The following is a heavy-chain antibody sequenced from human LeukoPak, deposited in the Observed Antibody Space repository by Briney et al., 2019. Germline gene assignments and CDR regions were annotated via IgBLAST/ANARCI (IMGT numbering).Heavy chain of an antibody. V-gene: IGHV3-30-3*01. CDR3: ARAMVRGVPFDY. D-gene: IGHD3-10*01. CDR2: ISFDGNTK. Sequence: GGSLRLSCAASGFTFSSYWMHWVRQAPGKGLEWLAVISFDGNTKYYADSAKGRFTISRDNSKNTLYVQISSLTVEDTAVYYCARAMVRGVPFDYWGQGALVTVSS. J-gene: IGHJ4*02. CDR1: GFTFSSYW.